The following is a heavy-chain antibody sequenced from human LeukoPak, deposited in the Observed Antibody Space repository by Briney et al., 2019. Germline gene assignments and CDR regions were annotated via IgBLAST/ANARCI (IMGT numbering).Heavy chain of an antibody. Sequence: SGPALLKPTQTLTLTCTFSGFSLSTSEMCVSWIPHPPGKALEWLARIDWDGDKYYSTSLKTRLTISKDTTKNQVVLTMTNMDPVDTATYYCARSDYGSGSYTFDYWGQGTLVTVSS. CDR3: ARSDYGSGSYTFDY. D-gene: IGHD3-10*01. CDR1: GFSLSTSEMC. J-gene: IGHJ4*02. CDR2: IDWDGDK. V-gene: IGHV2-70*11.